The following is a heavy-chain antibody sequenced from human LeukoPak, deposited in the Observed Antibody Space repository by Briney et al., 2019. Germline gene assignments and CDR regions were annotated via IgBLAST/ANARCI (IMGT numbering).Heavy chain of an antibody. V-gene: IGHV3-23*01. CDR2: IRGSGIIT. Sequence: GGTLRLSCAASGFTFSTYGMNWVRQAPGKGLEWVSDIRGSGIITKYADSVKGRFTISRDNSKNTLYLQMNSLRAEDTAVYYCAKRRGLELLYYYYMDVWGKGTTVTVSS. D-gene: IGHD1-7*01. J-gene: IGHJ6*03. CDR3: AKRRGLELLYYYYMDV. CDR1: GFTFSTYG.